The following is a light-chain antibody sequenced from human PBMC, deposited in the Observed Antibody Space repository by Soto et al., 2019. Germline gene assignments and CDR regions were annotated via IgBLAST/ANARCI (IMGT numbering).Light chain of an antibody. CDR3: QQYHSYFT. CDR2: KAS. Sequence: DIQMTQSPSTLSASVGDRVTITCRASQSISSWLAWYQQKPGKAPKLLIYKASSLESGVPSRFSGSGSGTEFTLTISSLQPDDFANYYCQQYHSYFTFGPGPKVDIK. J-gene: IGKJ3*01. CDR1: QSISSW. V-gene: IGKV1-5*03.